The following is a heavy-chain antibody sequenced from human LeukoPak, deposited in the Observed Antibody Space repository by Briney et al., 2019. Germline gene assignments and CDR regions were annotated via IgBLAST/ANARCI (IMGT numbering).Heavy chain of an antibody. CDR1: GYTFTSYG. CDR2: IIPIFGTA. J-gene: IGHJ4*02. V-gene: IGHV1-69*06. Sequence: SVKVSCKASGYTFTSYGISWVRQAPGPGLEWMGGIIPIFGTANYAQQFQGRVTITADKSTSTAYMELSNLRSEDTAVYYCARASKKRTTVNVSWGQGTLVTVSS. D-gene: IGHD4-11*01. CDR3: ARASKKRTTVNVS.